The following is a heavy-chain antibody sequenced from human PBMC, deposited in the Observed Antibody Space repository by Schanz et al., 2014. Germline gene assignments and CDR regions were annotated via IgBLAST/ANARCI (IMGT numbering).Heavy chain of an antibody. CDR2: IVVGSGNT. CDR1: GFTFTSSA. V-gene: IGHV1-58*02. J-gene: IGHJ6*02. Sequence: QVQLVQSGPELKKPGTSVKVSCKASGFTFTSSAMQWVRQARGQRLEWIGWIVVGSGNTNYAQKFQERVTITRDMSTSTAYMELSSLRSEDTAVYYCASSSYRLLSYYYAMDVWGQGTTVTVSS. D-gene: IGHD1-26*01. CDR3: ASSSYRLLSYYYAMDV.